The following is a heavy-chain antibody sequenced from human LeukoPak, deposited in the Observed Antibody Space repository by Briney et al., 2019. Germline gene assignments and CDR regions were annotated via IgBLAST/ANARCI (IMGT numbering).Heavy chain of an antibody. V-gene: IGHV1-8*01. CDR2: MNPNSGNT. Sequence: WASVKVSCKASGYTFTSYDINWVRQATGQGLEWMGWMNPNSGNTGYAQKFQGRVTMTRNTSISTAYMELSSLRSEDTAVYYCARDVGCSGGSCYPNYFDYWGQGTLVTVSS. CDR3: ARDVGCSGGSCYPNYFDY. CDR1: GYTFTSYD. J-gene: IGHJ4*02. D-gene: IGHD2-15*01.